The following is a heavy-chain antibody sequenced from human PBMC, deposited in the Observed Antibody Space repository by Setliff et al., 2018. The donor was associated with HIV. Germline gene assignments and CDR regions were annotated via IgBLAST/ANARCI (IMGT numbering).Heavy chain of an antibody. CDR2: VFYTGFA. Sequence: ETLSLTCTVSGDSIRGYYWSWIRQPPGKGLEWMGYVFYTGFAAYNPSLKSRLTISVDTSKSQFSLRLTSVTAADTAVYYCARLMHYYDSFWVLWRENYFDSWGRGTLVTVSS. V-gene: IGHV4-59*08. CDR3: ARLMHYYDSFWVLWRENYFDS. J-gene: IGHJ4*01. CDR1: GDSIRGYY. D-gene: IGHD3-22*01.